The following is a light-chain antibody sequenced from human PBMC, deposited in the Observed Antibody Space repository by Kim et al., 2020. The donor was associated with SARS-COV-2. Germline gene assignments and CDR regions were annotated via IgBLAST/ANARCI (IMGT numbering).Light chain of an antibody. Sequence: EIILTQSPVTLSLSPGDRATLSCRASQSVGTYLAWYQQKPGQAPRLLIFDASNRATGIPARFSGSGSGTDFTLVISSLEPEDFATYYCLQRSDWYTFGQGTKLEI. CDR2: DAS. CDR3: LQRSDWYT. J-gene: IGKJ2*01. CDR1: QSVGTY. V-gene: IGKV3-11*01.